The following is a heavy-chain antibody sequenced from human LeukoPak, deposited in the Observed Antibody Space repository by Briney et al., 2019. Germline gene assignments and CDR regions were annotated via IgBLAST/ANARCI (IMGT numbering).Heavy chain of an antibody. J-gene: IGHJ4*02. CDR2: IDKSGTYI. V-gene: IGHV3-21*01. CDR3: AREVLIVVEPAANTVDY. Sequence: TGGSLRLSCAASGFTFRDYTMNWVRQAPGKGLEWVSAIDKSGTYIKYADSVEGRFTVSRDNAKNSVFLQMNSLRVEDTAVYFCAREVLIVVEPAANTVDYWGQGTRVTVSS. D-gene: IGHD2-15*01. CDR1: GFTFRDYT.